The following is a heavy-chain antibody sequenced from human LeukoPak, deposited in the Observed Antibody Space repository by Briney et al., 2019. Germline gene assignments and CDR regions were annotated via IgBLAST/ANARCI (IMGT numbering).Heavy chain of an antibody. J-gene: IGHJ4*02. D-gene: IGHD2-8*01. CDR2: INQGGSRL. CDR3: ARLKDDVTKLDY. CDR1: GFTFGRYW. V-gene: IGHV3-7*01. Sequence: GGSLRLSCAGSGFTFGRYWMSWVRQAPGKVLEWVASINQGGSRLHYLDSVTGRFIISRDDAQNSLFLQMTRLRVDDTAVYYCARLKDDVTKLDYWGQGTLVSVSS.